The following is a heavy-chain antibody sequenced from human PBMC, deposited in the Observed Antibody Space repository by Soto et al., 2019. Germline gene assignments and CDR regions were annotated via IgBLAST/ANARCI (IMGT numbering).Heavy chain of an antibody. Sequence: QVQLQESGPGLVKPSETLSLTCTVSGGSISSYYWSWIRQPPGKGLEWIGYIYYSGSTNYNPSLKSRVTISVDTSKNQFSLKLSSVTAADTAVYYCARTTPGGGRAFDIWGQGTMVTVSS. D-gene: IGHD3-16*01. CDR2: IYYSGST. J-gene: IGHJ3*02. V-gene: IGHV4-59*01. CDR3: ARTTPGGGRAFDI. CDR1: GGSISSYY.